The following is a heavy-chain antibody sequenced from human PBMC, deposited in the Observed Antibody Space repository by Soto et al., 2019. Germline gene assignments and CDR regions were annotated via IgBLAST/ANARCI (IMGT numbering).Heavy chain of an antibody. CDR1: GVGIDSKA. CDR2: IIPIFGTA. Sequence: SVKLSSEDPGVGIDSKAMCSVRQYQGQRLEWIGGIIPIFGTANYAQKFQGRVTITAGESTSTAYMELSSLRSEDTAVYYCARAYHSSGYYCESHHALDILRKRSMDTVSS. J-gene: IGHJ3*02. V-gene: IGHV1-69*01. CDR3: ARAYHSSGYYCESHHALDI. D-gene: IGHD3-22*01.